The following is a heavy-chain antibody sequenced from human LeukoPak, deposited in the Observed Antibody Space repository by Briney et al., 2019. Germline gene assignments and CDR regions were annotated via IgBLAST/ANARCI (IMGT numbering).Heavy chain of an antibody. J-gene: IGHJ5*02. Sequence: ASVKVSCKASGGTFSSYAISWVRQAPGQGLEWMGGIIPIFGTANYAQKFQGRVTITADESTSTAYMELSSLRSEDTAVYYCAWRSTVTIPRFDPWGQGTLVTVSS. CDR1: GGTFSSYA. CDR2: IIPIFGTA. V-gene: IGHV1-69*13. CDR3: AWRSTVTIPRFDP. D-gene: IGHD4-17*01.